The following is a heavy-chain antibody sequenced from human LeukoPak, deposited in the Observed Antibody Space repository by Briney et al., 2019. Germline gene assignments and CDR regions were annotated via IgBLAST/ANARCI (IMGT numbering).Heavy chain of an antibody. J-gene: IGHJ6*03. D-gene: IGHD2-2*01. Sequence: GGSLRLSCAASGFTFSDYYMSWIRQAPGKGLEWVSYISSSGSTIYYADFVKGRFTISRDNAKNSLYLQMNSLRAEDTAVYYCARVRKGYQLLLKGGYYYYMDVWGKGTTVTVSS. CDR2: ISSSGSTI. CDR3: ARVRKGYQLLLKGGYYYYMDV. CDR1: GFTFSDYY. V-gene: IGHV3-11*04.